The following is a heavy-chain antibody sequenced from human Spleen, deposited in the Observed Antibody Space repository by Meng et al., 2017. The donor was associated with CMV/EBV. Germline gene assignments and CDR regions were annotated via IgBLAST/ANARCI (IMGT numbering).Heavy chain of an antibody. CDR2: MNPNSGKT. J-gene: IGHJ4*02. V-gene: IGHV1-8*01. CDR3: GRGYGLDH. D-gene: IGHD3-10*01. Sequence: KVSCKASGYTFSNYDINWVRQANGQGLEWMGWMNPNSGKTGYAQKFQGRVTMTTNTSTRTVYMELSSLRFEDTAVYYCGRGYGLDHWGQGTLVTVSS. CDR1: GYTFSNYD.